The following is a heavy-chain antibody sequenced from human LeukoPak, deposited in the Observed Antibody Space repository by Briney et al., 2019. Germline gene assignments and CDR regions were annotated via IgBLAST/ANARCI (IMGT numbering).Heavy chain of an antibody. V-gene: IGHV3-23*01. D-gene: IGHD1-26*01. CDR2: ISGSGGST. Sequence: GGSLRLSCAASGFTFSSYAMSWVRQAPGKGLEWVSAISGSGGSTYYADSVKGRFTISRDNSKNTLYLQMNSLGAEDTAVYYCAKVGGGSYILDYWGQGTLVTVSS. CDR3: AKVGGGSYILDY. CDR1: GFTFSSYA. J-gene: IGHJ4*02.